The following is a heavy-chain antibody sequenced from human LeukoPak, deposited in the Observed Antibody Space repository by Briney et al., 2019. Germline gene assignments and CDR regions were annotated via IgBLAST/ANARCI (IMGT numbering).Heavy chain of an antibody. Sequence: SETLSLTCTVSGGSISSSSYYWGWIRQPPGKGLEWIGSIYYSGSTYYTPSLKSRVTISVDTSKNQFSLKLSSVTAADTAVYYCARHSSSGYSYWGQGTLVTVSS. CDR2: IYYSGST. V-gene: IGHV4-39*01. CDR3: ARHSSSGYSY. J-gene: IGHJ4*02. D-gene: IGHD3-22*01. CDR1: GGSISSSSYY.